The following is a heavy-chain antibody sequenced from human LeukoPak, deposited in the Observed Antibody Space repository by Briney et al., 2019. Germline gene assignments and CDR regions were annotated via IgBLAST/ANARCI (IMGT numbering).Heavy chain of an antibody. CDR1: GYTFTSYD. CDR2: MNPNSGNT. D-gene: IGHD3-10*01. J-gene: IGHJ5*02. V-gene: IGHV1-8*01. Sequence: GASVKVSCKASGYTFTSYDINWVRQATGQGLEWMGWMNPNSGNTGYAQKFQGRVTMTRNTSISTAYMELSSLRSEDTAVYYCARAPGTYYYGSGSYYTNWFDPWGQGTLVTVSS. CDR3: ARAPGTYYYGSGSYYTNWFDP.